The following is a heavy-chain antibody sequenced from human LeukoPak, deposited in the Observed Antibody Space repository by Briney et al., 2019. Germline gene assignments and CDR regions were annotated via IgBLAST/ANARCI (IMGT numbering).Heavy chain of an antibody. J-gene: IGHJ5*02. CDR2: INPNSGGT. Sequence: ASVKVSCKASGYTFTGYYMHWVRQAPGQGLEWMGWINPNSGGTNYAQKFQGRVTMTRDTSISTAYMELSRLRSDDTAVYYCARRLRFTNTWFDPWGQGILVTVSS. CDR1: GYTFTGYY. V-gene: IGHV1-2*02. D-gene: IGHD4-17*01. CDR3: ARRLRFTNTWFDP.